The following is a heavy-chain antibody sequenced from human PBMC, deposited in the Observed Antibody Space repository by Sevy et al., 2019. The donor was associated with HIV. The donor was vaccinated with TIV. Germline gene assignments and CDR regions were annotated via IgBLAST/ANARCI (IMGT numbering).Heavy chain of an antibody. J-gene: IGHJ4*02. CDR1: GYTFTSYG. CDR3: ARSAVAVAGENPDY. CDR2: ISAYNGKA. Sequence: ASVKVSCKASGYTFTSYGISWVRQAPGQGLEWMGWISAYNGKANYAQKLQGRVTMTTDTSTRTAYMELRSLRSDDTAVYYCARSAVAVAGENPDYWGQGTLVTVSS. V-gene: IGHV1-18*01. D-gene: IGHD6-19*01.